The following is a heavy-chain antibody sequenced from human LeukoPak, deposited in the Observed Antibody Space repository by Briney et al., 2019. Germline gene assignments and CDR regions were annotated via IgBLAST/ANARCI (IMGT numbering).Heavy chain of an antibody. V-gene: IGHV1-69*06. CDR1: GGTFSSYA. D-gene: IGHD6-6*01. CDR2: IIPIFGTA. J-gene: IGHJ3*02. Sequence: SVKVSCKASGGTFSSYAISWVRQAPGQGLEWMGGIIPIFGTANYAQKFQGRVTITADKSTSTAYMELSSLRSEDTAVYYCARDPINIAARASDAFDIWGQGTMVTVSS. CDR3: ARDPINIAARASDAFDI.